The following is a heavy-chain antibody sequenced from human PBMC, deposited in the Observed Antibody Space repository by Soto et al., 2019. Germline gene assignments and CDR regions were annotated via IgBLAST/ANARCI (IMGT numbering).Heavy chain of an antibody. CDR3: ARDRTGGYFDY. J-gene: IGHJ4*02. D-gene: IGHD7-27*01. CDR1: GFTFSNYW. V-gene: IGHV3-7*01. CDR2: IKQDGSEK. Sequence: GGSLRLSCAASGFTFSNYWLSWVRQAPGKGLEWVANIKQDGSEKYYMDSVKGRFTISRDNAKNSLFLQMNSLRPEDTAVYYCARDRTGGYFDYWGQGTLVTVSS.